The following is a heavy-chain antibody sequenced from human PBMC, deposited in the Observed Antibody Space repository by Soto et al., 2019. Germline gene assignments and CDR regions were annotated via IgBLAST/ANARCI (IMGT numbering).Heavy chain of an antibody. D-gene: IGHD6-13*01. J-gene: IGHJ4*02. CDR1: GFTFRTYG. V-gene: IGHV3-21*01. CDR2: ISSSGSFI. Sequence: GGSLRLSCAASGFTFRTYGMNWVRRTPGGGLEWVASISSSGSFIYYADSVKGRFTISRDDAEKSLYLQMNSLRAEDTALYYCAREPEGIAAALDYWGRGTLVTVSS. CDR3: AREPEGIAAALDY.